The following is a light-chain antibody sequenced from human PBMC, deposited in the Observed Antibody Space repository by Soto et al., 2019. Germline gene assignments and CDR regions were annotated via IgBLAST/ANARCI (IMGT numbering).Light chain of an antibody. J-gene: IGKJ2*01. V-gene: IGKV1-39*01. CDR1: QPIRTT. CDR3: QQSFNTPPYT. Sequence: DVQMTQLPTSLSASVGDRVTITCRASQPIRTTLNWYQQRAGKAPKLLIYGAFHLESGVPPRFSGSGSGTDFTLTIDSLQPEDFATYYCQQSFNTPPYTFGQGTRLEI. CDR2: GAF.